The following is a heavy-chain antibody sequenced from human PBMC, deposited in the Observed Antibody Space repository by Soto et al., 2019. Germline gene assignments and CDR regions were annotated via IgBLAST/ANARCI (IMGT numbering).Heavy chain of an antibody. CDR2: IWYDGSNK. Sequence: SPRLSFAASGFTFSSYGMHWFRQAPGKGLEGVAVIWYDGSNKYYADSVKGRFTISRDNSKNTLYLQMNSLRAEDTAVYYCARDLRSSRGMGFDDWGQGTLVTVSS. V-gene: IGHV3-33*01. D-gene: IGHD6-13*01. CDR1: GFTFSSYG. J-gene: IGHJ4*02. CDR3: ARDLRSSRGMGFDD.